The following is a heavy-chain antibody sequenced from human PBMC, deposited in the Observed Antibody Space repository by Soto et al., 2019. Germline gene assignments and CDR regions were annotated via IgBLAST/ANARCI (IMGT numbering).Heavy chain of an antibody. D-gene: IGHD4-4*01. Sequence: QLQLQESGPGLVKPSETLSLTCTVSGDSINSGSYFWGWVRQPPGKGLEWIGTIFYSGDTYYNPSHKRRVTISVDTSKNQFSLNLSPVAAADTAVYYCARHDFSNYESNWFDSWGQGTLVTVSS. CDR1: GDSINSGSYF. CDR3: ARHDFSNYESNWFDS. CDR2: IFYSGDT. J-gene: IGHJ5*01. V-gene: IGHV4-39*01.